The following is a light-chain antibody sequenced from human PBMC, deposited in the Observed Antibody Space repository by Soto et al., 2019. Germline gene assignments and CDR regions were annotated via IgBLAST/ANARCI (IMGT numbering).Light chain of an antibody. CDR2: KAS. J-gene: IGKJ5*01. CDR3: QSYNTARPT. V-gene: IGKV1-5*03. CDR1: QSVSGW. Sequence: DIQMTQSPSTLSASVGDRVTITCLASQSVSGWLAWYHQKPGKAPKLLIYKASTLQSGVPSRFSGSGSGTDFTLTISGLQPEDLATYYCQSYNTARPTFGQGTRLEIK.